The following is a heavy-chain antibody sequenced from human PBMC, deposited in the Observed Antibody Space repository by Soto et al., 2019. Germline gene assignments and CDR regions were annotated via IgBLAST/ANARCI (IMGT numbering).Heavy chain of an antibody. CDR2: ISNNGDTA. D-gene: IGHD3-16*02. V-gene: IGHV3-23*01. Sequence: EVQLLESGGGLVQPGGSLTLSCATSGFTFSSYAMVWVRQAAEKGLEWVASISNNGDTAYYADSVKGRFTISRGNSENTLYLQMHGLRADDTALYFCAKSRVFIGAIVTLLDSWGQGTPVTVSS. CDR3: AKSRVFIGAIVTLLDS. J-gene: IGHJ4*02. CDR1: GFTFSSYA.